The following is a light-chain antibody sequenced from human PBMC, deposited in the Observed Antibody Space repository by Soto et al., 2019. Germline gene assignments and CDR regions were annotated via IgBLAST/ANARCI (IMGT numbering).Light chain of an antibody. CDR1: SGHSSYS. CDR3: QTWGTGFQV. Sequence: QLVLTRSPSASASLGASVKLTCTLSSGHSSYSIAWHQQQPEKGPRYLMNLNSDGSHNKGDGIPDRFSGSSSGAERYLTISSLQSEDEGDYYCQTWGTGFQVFGGGTQLTVL. V-gene: IGLV4-69*01. J-gene: IGLJ3*02. CDR2: LNSDGSH.